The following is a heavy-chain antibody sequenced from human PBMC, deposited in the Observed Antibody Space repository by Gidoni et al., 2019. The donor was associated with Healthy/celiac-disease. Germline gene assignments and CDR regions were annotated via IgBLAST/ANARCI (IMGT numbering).Heavy chain of an antibody. J-gene: IGHJ3*02. CDR1: GYTFTSYD. D-gene: IGHD2-8*02. CDR3: ARAYWALDAFDI. Sequence: QVQLVQSGAEVKKPGASVKVSCKASGYTFTSYDINWVRQATGQGLEWMGWMNPNSGNTGYEKKFQGRVTMTRNTSISTAYMELSSLRSEDTAVYYCARAYWALDAFDIWGQGTMVTVSS. CDR2: MNPNSGNT. V-gene: IGHV1-8*01.